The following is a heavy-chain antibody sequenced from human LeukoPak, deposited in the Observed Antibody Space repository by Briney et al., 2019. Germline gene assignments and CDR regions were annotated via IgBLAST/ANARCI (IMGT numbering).Heavy chain of an antibody. V-gene: IGHV4-39*07. Sequence: SETLSLTCTVSGGSISSGDYYWSWIRQPPGKGLEWIGSIYYSGSTYYNPSLKSRVTISVDTSKNQFSLKLSSVTAADTAVYYCARGSSITIFGVDYYYYMDVWGKGTTVTVSS. J-gene: IGHJ6*03. CDR2: IYYSGST. CDR3: ARGSSITIFGVDYYYYMDV. D-gene: IGHD3-3*01. CDR1: GGSISSGDYY.